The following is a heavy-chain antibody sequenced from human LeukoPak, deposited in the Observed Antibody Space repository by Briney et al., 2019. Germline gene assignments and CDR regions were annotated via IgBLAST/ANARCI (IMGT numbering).Heavy chain of an antibody. CDR3: ARAYTSDWDGYYFDY. J-gene: IGHJ4*02. CDR2: INNDGDSS. V-gene: IGHV3-74*01. CDR1: GFTFSRFW. D-gene: IGHD6-19*01. Sequence: GGSLRLSCAASGFTFSRFWMHWVRQTPGKGLVWVSRINNDGDSSNYADSVKGRFTISRDNAKNTLYLQLSSLRAEDTAIYYCARAYTSDWDGYYFDYWGQGALVTVSS.